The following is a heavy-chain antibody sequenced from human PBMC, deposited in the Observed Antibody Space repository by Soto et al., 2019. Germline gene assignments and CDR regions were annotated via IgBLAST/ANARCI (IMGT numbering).Heavy chain of an antibody. CDR1: GFTFSSYS. D-gene: IGHD2-8*01. J-gene: IGHJ4*02. Sequence: GGSLRLSCAASGFTFSSYSMNWVRQAPGKGLEWVSSISSSSSYIYYADSVKGRFTISRDNAKNSLYLQMNSLRAEDTAVYYCARGLLGYCTNGVCPFDYWGQGTLVTVSS. CDR2: ISSSSSYI. CDR3: ARGLLGYCTNGVCPFDY. V-gene: IGHV3-21*01.